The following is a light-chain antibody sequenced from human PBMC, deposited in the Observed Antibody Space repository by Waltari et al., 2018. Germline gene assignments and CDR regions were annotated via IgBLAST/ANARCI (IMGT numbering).Light chain of an antibody. Sequence: QSVLTQPPSASGTPGQRVAIPCSGGIPNIGNNFVTWYKQVPGTAPKLLIYSNKQRPSGVPDRFSGSRSGNSASLAISGLQSEDEADYYCAAWDDSLNGGVFGGGTKLTVL. CDR2: SNK. CDR3: AAWDDSLNGGV. V-gene: IGLV1-44*01. J-gene: IGLJ3*02. CDR1: IPNIGNNF.